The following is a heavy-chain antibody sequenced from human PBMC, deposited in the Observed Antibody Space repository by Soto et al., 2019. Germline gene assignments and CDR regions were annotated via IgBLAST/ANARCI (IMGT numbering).Heavy chain of an antibody. V-gene: IGHV3-23*01. CDR2: ISGSGGST. J-gene: IGHJ6*02. CDR1: GFTFSSYA. D-gene: IGHD3-3*01. CDR3: AKDLTQTDRRFIPFVGGMDV. Sequence: EVQLLESGGGLVQPGGSLRLSCAASGFTFSSYAMSWVRQAPGKGLEWVSAISGSGGSTYYADSVKGRFTISRDNSKNTXYXPMNSLRAGDTAVYYCAKDLTQTDRRFIPFVGGMDVWGQGTTVTVSS.